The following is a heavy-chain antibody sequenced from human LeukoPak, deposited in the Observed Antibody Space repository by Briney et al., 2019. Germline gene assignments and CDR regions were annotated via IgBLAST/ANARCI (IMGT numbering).Heavy chain of an antibody. D-gene: IGHD2-2*01. J-gene: IGHJ4*02. CDR1: GFTFDDYA. CDR2: ISWDGGST. CDR3: AKGDCSSTSCPLDY. V-gene: IGHV3-43D*04. Sequence: PGGSLRLSCAASGFTFDDYAMHWVRQAPGKGLEWVSLISWDGGSTYYADSVKGRFTISRDNTKNSLYLQMNSLRAEDTALYYCAKGDCSSTSCPLDYWGKGTLVTVSS.